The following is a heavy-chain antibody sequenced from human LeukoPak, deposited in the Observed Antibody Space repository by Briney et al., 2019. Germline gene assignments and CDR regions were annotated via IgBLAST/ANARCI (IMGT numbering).Heavy chain of an antibody. CDR2: IYYSGST. Sequence: SETLSLTCTVSGGSISSHYWSWIRRPPGKGLEWIGYIYYSGSTNYNPSLKSRVTISVDTSKNQFSLKLSSMTAADTAVYYCARSKVDYYDSSGYDDYFDYWGQGTLVTVSS. V-gene: IGHV4-59*11. D-gene: IGHD3-22*01. CDR3: ARSKVDYYDSSGYDDYFDY. CDR1: GGSISSHY. J-gene: IGHJ4*02.